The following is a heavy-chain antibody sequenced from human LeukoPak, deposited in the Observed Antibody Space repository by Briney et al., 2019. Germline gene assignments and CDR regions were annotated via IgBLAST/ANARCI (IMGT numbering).Heavy chain of an antibody. Sequence: ASVKVSCKASGYTFTGYYMHWVRQAPGQGLEWMGWINPNSGGTNYAQKFQGRVTMTRDTSISTAYMELSRLRSEDTAVYYCARANSYYDILTGYHFDCWGQGTLVTVSS. V-gene: IGHV1-2*02. CDR3: ARANSYYDILTGYHFDC. CDR1: GYTFTGYY. CDR2: INPNSGGT. J-gene: IGHJ4*02. D-gene: IGHD3-9*01.